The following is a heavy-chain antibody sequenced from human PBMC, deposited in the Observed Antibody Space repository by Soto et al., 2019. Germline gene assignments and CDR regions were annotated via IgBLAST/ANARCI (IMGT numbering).Heavy chain of an antibody. D-gene: IGHD3-3*01. V-gene: IGHV3-30-3*01. CDR3: AIEVYYDYWSGFNTHPSYFDD. CDR1: GFTFSRHT. CDR2: ISADGSNT. J-gene: IGHJ4*02. Sequence: QVQLVESGGGVVQPGRSLRLSCAASGFTFSRHTMHWVRQAPGKGLERVAAISADGSNTYYADSVKGRFTISRDNSKNTLYLQMTSLSTEDTAVDHCAIEVYYDYWSGFNTHPSYFDDWGKGTLVTVAS.